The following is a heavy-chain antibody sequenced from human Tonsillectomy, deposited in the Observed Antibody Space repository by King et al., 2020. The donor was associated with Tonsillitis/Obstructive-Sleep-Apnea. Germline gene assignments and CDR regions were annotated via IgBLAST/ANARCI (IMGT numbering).Heavy chain of an antibody. CDR3: AREEYCSSTSYQGRWFDP. V-gene: IGHV4-4*07. CDR1: GGSISSYY. CDR2: IYTSGST. D-gene: IGHD2-2*01. Sequence: VQLQESGPGLVKPSETLSLTCTVSGGSISSYYWSWIRQPAGKGLEWIGRIYTSGSTNYNPSLKSRVTMSVDTSKNQFSLKLSSVTAADTAVYYCAREEYCSSTSYQGRWFDPWGQGTLVTVSS. J-gene: IGHJ5*02.